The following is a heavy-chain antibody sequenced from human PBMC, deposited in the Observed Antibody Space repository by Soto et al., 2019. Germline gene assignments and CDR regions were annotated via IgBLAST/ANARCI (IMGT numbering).Heavy chain of an antibody. CDR3: ARAVDRAISDIWFDP. D-gene: IGHD5-18*01. J-gene: IGHJ5*02. Sequence: SGPTLVNPTETLTLTCTVSGFSLSNAGTGVSWIRQPPGKALEWLAHIFSSDEKSYRTSLETRLTVSKDTSKSQVVLTMTNMDPLDTATYYCARAVDRAISDIWFDPWGQGTQVTVSS. CDR1: GFSLSNAGTG. CDR2: IFSSDEK. V-gene: IGHV2-26*01.